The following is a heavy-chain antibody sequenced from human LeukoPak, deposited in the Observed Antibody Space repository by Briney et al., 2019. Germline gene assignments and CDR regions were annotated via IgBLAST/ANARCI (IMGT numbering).Heavy chain of an antibody. CDR2: ISGSGGST. CDR3: ARDRSFGSSGWQTRYYYYYMDV. V-gene: IGHV3-23*01. CDR1: GFTFSSYA. Sequence: PGGSLRLSCAASGFTFSSYAMSWVRQAPGKGLEWVSAISGSGGSTYYADSVKGRFTISRDNSKNTLYLQMNSLRAEDTAVYYCARDRSFGSSGWQTRYYYYYMDVWGKGTTVTVSS. J-gene: IGHJ6*03. D-gene: IGHD6-19*01.